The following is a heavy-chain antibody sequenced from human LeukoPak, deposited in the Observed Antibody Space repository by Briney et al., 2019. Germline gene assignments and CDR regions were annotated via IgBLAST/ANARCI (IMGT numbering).Heavy chain of an antibody. D-gene: IGHD2-2*01. J-gene: IGHJ4*02. CDR2: INLYSTYI. CDR1: GFTFSNYS. V-gene: IGHV3-21*05. CDR3: ARDGRTRYEIDY. Sequence: GSLRLSCGASGFTFSNYSMNWVRQAPGKGLEWVSYINLYSTYIYYADSVRGRFTISRDNAKNSVYLQMNSLGAEDTAVYYCARDGRTRYEIDYWGEGTLVTVSS.